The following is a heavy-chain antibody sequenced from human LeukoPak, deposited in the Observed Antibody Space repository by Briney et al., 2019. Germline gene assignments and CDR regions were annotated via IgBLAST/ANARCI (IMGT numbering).Heavy chain of an antibody. CDR2: ISSSGSAI. CDR3: ATFSVGATTYFFDY. CDR1: GFTFSSYE. D-gene: IGHD1-26*01. V-gene: IGHV3-48*03. J-gene: IGHJ4*02. Sequence: GGSLRLSRAASGFTFSSYEMNWVRQAPGKGLEWVSYISSSGSAIYYADSVKGRFTISRDNAKNSVFLQMNSLRAEDTAVYYCATFSVGATTYFFDYWGQGTLVTVSS.